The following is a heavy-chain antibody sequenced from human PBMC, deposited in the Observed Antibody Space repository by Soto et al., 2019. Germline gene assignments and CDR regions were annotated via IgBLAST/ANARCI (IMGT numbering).Heavy chain of an antibody. D-gene: IGHD1-7*01. Sequence: QVQLVESGGGVVQPGRSLRLSCAASGFTFSSYGMHWVRQAPGKGLEWVAVIWYDGSNKYYADSVKGRFTISRDNSKNTLYLQMNSLRAEDTAVYYCVKNGDWNYGPYFDYWGQGTLVTVSS. CDR1: GFTFSSYG. V-gene: IGHV3-33*06. J-gene: IGHJ4*02. CDR2: IWYDGSNK. CDR3: VKNGDWNYGPYFDY.